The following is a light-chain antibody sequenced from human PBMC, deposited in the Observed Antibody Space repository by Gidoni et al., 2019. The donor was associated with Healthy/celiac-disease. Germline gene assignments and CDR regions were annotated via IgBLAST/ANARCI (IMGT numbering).Light chain of an antibody. CDR1: SSDVGGYNY. V-gene: IGLV2-14*01. CDR2: DDS. CDR3: SSYTSSSTFVV. J-gene: IGLJ2*01. Sequence: PASVSGAPEQSNTISCTETSSDVGGYNYFSWYQQHPGKAPKLMIYDDSNRPAGVSNRCSGSKSGNTASLSISGLQAEDEADYYCSSYTSSSTFVVFGGGTKLTVL.